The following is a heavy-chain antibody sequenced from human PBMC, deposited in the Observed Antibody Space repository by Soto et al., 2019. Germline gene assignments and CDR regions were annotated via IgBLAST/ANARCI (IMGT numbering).Heavy chain of an antibody. CDR1: GFTFSSYG. D-gene: IGHD2-15*01. CDR2: ISYDGSNK. V-gene: IGHV3-30*18. Sequence: QVQLVESGGGVVQPGRSLRLSCEASGFTFSSYGMHWVRQAPGKGLEWVAVISYDGSNKYYADSVKGRFTISRDNSKNTLYLQMNSLRAEDTAVYYCAKDVREGVVAATIDYWGQGTLVTVSS. J-gene: IGHJ4*02. CDR3: AKDVREGVVAATIDY.